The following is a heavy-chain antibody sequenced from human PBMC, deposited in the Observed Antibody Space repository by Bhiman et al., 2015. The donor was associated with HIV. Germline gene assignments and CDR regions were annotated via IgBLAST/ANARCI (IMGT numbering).Heavy chain of an antibody. V-gene: IGHV3-48*01. Sequence: EVQLVESGGNLVQPGGSLKLSCAASGFTFNTYSMNWVRQAPGKGLEWISYIGTGGSPIYYADSVKGRFTISRDDAKNSLYLQMNSLRAEDTAVFYCARDRPYNWNWGSYYYGMDVWGQGTTVTVSS. D-gene: IGHD1-7*01. CDR1: GFTFNTYS. CDR2: IGTGGSPI. CDR3: ARDRPYNWNWGSYYYGMDV. J-gene: IGHJ6*02.